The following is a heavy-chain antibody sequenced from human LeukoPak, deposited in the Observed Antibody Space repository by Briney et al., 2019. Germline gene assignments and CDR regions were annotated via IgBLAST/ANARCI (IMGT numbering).Heavy chain of an antibody. Sequence: GGSLRLSCAASGFTFSSYGMHWVRQAPGKGLEWVAVISYDGSNKYYADSVKGRFTISRDNSKNTLYLQMNSLRAEDTAVYYCAKGIACSSTSCRSGDAFDIWGQGTMVTVSS. J-gene: IGHJ3*02. V-gene: IGHV3-30*18. CDR1: GFTFSSYG. CDR2: ISYDGSNK. CDR3: AKGIACSSTSCRSGDAFDI. D-gene: IGHD2-2*01.